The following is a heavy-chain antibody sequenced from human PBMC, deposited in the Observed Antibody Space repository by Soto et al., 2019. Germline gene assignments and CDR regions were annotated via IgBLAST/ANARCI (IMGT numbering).Heavy chain of an antibody. D-gene: IGHD2-2*01. J-gene: IGHJ5*02. CDR2: ISGDAGTT. V-gene: IGHV3-23*04. CDR3: ARGLFRTASSCYFT. CDR1: GFSFRSYA. Sequence: EVLLVESGGGLVHPGGSLRLSCAASGFSFRSYAIGWVRQAPGKGLEWVSAISGDAGTTSYAESVKGRFAISGDNSKITPYLQISSLRVEDTAVYYGARGLFRTASSCYFTWGQGTLVTVSS.